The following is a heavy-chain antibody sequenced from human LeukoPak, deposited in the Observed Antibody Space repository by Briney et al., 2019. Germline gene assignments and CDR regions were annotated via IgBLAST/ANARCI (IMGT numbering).Heavy chain of an antibody. CDR3: ASSYEDYVWGSYRFDY. CDR2: ISAYNGNT. J-gene: IGHJ4*02. V-gene: IGHV1-18*01. D-gene: IGHD3-16*02. CDR1: GYTFTSYG. Sequence: GALVKVSCKASGYTFTSYGISWVRQAPGQGLEWMGWISAYNGNTNYAQKLQGRVTMTTDTSTSTAYMELRSLRSDDTAVYYCASSYEDYVWGSYRFDYWGQGTLVTVSS.